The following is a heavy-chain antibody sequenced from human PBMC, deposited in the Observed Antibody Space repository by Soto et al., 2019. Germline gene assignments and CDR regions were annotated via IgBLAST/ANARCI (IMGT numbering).Heavy chain of an antibody. D-gene: IGHD4-17*01. J-gene: IGHJ3*02. Sequence: QVQLQQWGAGLLKPSETLSLTCAVYGGSFSGYYWSWIRQPPGKGLEWIGEINHSGRTNYNPSLKSRVTISVDTSKNQFSMKLSSVTAADTAVYYCANRPADPTVTTFCLKNAFDIWGLGTMVTLSS. CDR2: INHSGRT. V-gene: IGHV4-34*01. CDR1: GGSFSGYY. CDR3: ANRPADPTVTTFCLKNAFDI.